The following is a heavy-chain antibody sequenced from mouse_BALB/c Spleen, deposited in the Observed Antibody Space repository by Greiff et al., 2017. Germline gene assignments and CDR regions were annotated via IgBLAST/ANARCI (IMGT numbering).Heavy chain of an antibody. CDR2: ISSGGSYT. CDR1: GFTFSSYA. D-gene: IGHD1-1*01. CDR3: ASLFTTVVAMDY. V-gene: IGHV5-9-3*01. J-gene: IGHJ4*01. Sequence: EVKLQESGGGLVKPGGSLKLSCAASGFTFSSYAMSWVRQTPEKRLEWVATISSGGSYTYYPDSVKGRFTISRDNAKNTLYLQMSSLRSEDTAMYYCASLFTTVVAMDYWGQGTSVTVSS.